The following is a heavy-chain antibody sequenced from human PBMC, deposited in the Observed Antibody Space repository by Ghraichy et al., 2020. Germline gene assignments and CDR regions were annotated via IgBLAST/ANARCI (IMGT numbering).Heavy chain of an antibody. V-gene: IGHV4-34*01. CDR2: INHSGST. D-gene: IGHD3-22*01. Sequence: SETLSLTCSVYDESFSVYYWSWIRQPPGKGLEWIGEINHSGSTKYNPSLTSRVTISMDTSKNQFSLKMTSVTAADTAVYYCATGADYYANSGYYSVVDNWGQGTLVTVSS. J-gene: IGHJ4*02. CDR1: DESFSVYY. CDR3: ATGADYYANSGYYSVVDN.